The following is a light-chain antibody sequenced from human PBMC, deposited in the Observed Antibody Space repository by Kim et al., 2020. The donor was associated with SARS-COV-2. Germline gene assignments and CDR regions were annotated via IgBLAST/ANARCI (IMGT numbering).Light chain of an antibody. V-gene: IGLV1-40*01. Sequence: VTTSRPGSSSNIGAGYDLPRYQQLPGTAPKLLIYGNSNRPSGVPDRFSGSKSGTSASLAITGLQAEDEADYYCQSYDSSLSGSVFGGGTKLTVL. CDR1: SSNIGAGYD. J-gene: IGLJ2*01. CDR2: GNS. CDR3: QSYDSSLSGSV.